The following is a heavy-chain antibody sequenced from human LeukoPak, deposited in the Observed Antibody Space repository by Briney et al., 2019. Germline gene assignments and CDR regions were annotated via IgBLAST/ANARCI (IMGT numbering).Heavy chain of an antibody. V-gene: IGHV3-53*01. CDR3: ASQYSSGWYGLDY. Sequence: GGSLRLSCAASGFTVSNNYMSWVRQPPGKGVESVSVIYSGGGTYYADSVKGRFTISRDNSKNTLYLQMNSLRAEDTAVYYCASQYSSGWYGLDYWGQGTLVTVSS. CDR1: GFTVSNNY. CDR2: IYSGGGT. J-gene: IGHJ4*02. D-gene: IGHD6-19*01.